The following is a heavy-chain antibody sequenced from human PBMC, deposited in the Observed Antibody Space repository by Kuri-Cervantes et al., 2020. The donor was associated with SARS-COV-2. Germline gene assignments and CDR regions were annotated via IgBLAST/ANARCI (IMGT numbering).Heavy chain of an antibody. V-gene: IGHV4-38-2*02. CDR3: ARDGSVARYPRTAFDI. CDR1: GYSISSGYY. Sequence: SETLSLTCTVSGYSISSGYYWGWVRQPPGKGLEWIGSIYRSGSTYYNPSLKSRVTISVDTSKNQFSLKLSSVTAADTAVYYCARDGSVARYPRTAFDIWGQGTMVTVSS. D-gene: IGHD6-19*01. J-gene: IGHJ3*02. CDR2: IYRSGST.